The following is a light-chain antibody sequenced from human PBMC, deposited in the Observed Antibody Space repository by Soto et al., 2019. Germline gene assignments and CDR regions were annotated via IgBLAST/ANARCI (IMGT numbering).Light chain of an antibody. V-gene: IGKV3-20*01. J-gene: IGKJ2*01. CDR3: LLYFSPDRYT. CDR1: QSVTSSH. Sequence: EIVWTQTPGTLSLSPVERATLSCRASQSVTSSHLAWYQQKPGQAPRLLIYGASTRATGIPDRFSGSGSDTDFSLTIRRLDPEDFAMYYCLLYFSPDRYTFGPGTKVQIK. CDR2: GAS.